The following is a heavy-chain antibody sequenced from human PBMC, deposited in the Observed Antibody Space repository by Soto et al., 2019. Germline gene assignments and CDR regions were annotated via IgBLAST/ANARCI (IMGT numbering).Heavy chain of an antibody. J-gene: IGHJ5*02. CDR3: ARQVPAAIRLGWLDP. V-gene: IGHV4-39*01. Sequence: PSETLSLTCTVSGGSISRSTYYWGWIRQPPGKGLEWIGSIYYSGSTYYRPSLKSRVTISVDTSKNQFSLKLSSVTAADTAVYYCARQVPAAIRLGWLDPWGQGTLVTVSS. CDR2: IYYSGST. D-gene: IGHD2-2*02. CDR1: GGSISRSTYY.